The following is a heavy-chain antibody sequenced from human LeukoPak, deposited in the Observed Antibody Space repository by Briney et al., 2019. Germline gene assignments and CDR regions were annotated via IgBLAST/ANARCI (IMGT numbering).Heavy chain of an antibody. CDR3: ARDRAAMGLIFDY. V-gene: IGHV3-30*04. D-gene: IGHD5-18*01. Sequence: PGGSLRLSCAASGFTFSSYAMHWVRQAPGKGLEWVAVISYDGSNKYYADSVKGRFTISRDNSKNTLYLQMNSLRAEDTAVYYCARDRAAMGLIFDYWGQGTLVTVSS. CDR2: ISYDGSNK. CDR1: GFTFSSYA. J-gene: IGHJ4*02.